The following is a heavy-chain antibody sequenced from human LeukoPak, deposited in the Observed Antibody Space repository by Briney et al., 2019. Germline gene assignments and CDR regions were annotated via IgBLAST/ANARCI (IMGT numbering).Heavy chain of an antibody. D-gene: IGHD5-18*01. CDR2: ISGSGGST. J-gene: IGHJ4*02. Sequence: GGSLRLSCAASGFTFSSYAMSWVRQTPVKGLEWVSAISGSGGSTYYADSVKGRFTISRVNSKNTLYLQMNSLRAEDTAVYYCARSGYNYGYWFDYWGQGTLVTVSS. V-gene: IGHV3-23*01. CDR3: ARSGYNYGYWFDY. CDR1: GFTFSSYA.